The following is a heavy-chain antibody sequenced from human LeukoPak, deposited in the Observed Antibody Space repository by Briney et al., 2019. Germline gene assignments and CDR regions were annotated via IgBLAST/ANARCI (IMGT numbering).Heavy chain of an antibody. D-gene: IGHD2-15*01. CDR1: GFTVSSNY. J-gene: IGHJ4*02. V-gene: IGHV3-21*01. CDR2: ISSSSSYI. Sequence: GGSLRLSCAASGFTVSSNYMSWVRQAPGKGLEWVSSISSSSSYIYYADSVKGRFTISRDNAKNSLYLQMNSLRAEDTAVYYCARRYCSGDRCYFDDYWGQGTLVTVSS. CDR3: ARRYCSGDRCYFDDY.